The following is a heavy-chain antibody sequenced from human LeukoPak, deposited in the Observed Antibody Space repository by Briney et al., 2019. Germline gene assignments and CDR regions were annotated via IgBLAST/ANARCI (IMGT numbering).Heavy chain of an antibody. J-gene: IGHJ4*02. CDR2: ISSYNGNT. CDR1: GYTFTSYG. D-gene: IGHD6-19*01. V-gene: IGHV1-18*01. CDR3: ASYPRYSSTPPFDY. Sequence: ASVKVSCKASGYTFTSYGISWVRQAPGQGLEWMGWISSYNGNTNYAQKFQGRVTMTRDTTISTAYMELNRLTSDDTAVYYCASYPRYSSTPPFDYWGQGTPVTVSS.